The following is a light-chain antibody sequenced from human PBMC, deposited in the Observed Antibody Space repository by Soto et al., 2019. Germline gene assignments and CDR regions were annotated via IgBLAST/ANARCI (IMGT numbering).Light chain of an antibody. CDR3: CSYAGSSTLV. CDR2: EGS. Sequence: QSALTQPASVSGSPGQSITISCTGTSSVVGSYNLVSWYQQHPGKAPKLMIYEGSKRPSGVSNRFSGSKSGNTASLTISGLQAEDEADYYCCSYAGSSTLVFRGGTQLTVL. J-gene: IGLJ2*01. CDR1: SSVVGSYNL. V-gene: IGLV2-23*01.